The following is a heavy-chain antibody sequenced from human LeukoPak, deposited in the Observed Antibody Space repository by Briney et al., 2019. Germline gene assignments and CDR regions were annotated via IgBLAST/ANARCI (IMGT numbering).Heavy chain of an antibody. V-gene: IGHV3-23*01. CDR1: GFPFSNYA. CDR3: ARENPWELQYYFDY. J-gene: IGHJ4*02. D-gene: IGHD1-26*01. CDR2: ISGNAGST. Sequence: GGTLRLSCAASGFPFSNYAMSWVRQAPGKGLEWVSSISGNAGSTYYADSVKGRFTISRDNAKNSLYLQMNSLRAEDTAVYYCARENPWELQYYFDYWGQGTLVTVSS.